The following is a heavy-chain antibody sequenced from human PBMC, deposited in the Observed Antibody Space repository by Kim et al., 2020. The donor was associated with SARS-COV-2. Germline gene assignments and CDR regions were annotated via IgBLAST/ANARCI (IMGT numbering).Heavy chain of an antibody. CDR1: GFTFSNAW. CDR3: TTDPGYYYDSSGYDY. V-gene: IGHV3-15*01. D-gene: IGHD3-22*01. Sequence: GGSLRLSCAASGFTFSNAWMSWVRQAPGKGLEWVGRIKSKTDGGTTDYAAPGQGRFTISRDDSKNTLYLQMNSLKTEDTAVYYCTTDPGYYYDSSGYDYWGQGTLVTVSS. CDR2: IKSKTDGGTT. J-gene: IGHJ4*02.